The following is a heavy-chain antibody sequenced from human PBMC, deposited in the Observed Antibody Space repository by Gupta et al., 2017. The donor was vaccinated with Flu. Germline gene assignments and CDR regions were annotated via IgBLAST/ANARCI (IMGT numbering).Heavy chain of an antibody. D-gene: IGHD1-1*01. J-gene: IGHJ4*02. CDR1: GFTFSRSW. CDR2: INEDGSQT. CDR3: TRNRAYDTFDY. Sequence: CAAPGFTFSRSWMAWVRQAPGKGLEWVATINEDGSQTYYVDSVQGRFTTSRDNAENSLYLQMTGLRVEDTALYYCTRNRAYDTFDYWGQGTVVTVSS. V-gene: IGHV3-7*01.